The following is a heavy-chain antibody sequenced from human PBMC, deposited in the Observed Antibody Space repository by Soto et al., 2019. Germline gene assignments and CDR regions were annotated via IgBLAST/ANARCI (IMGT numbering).Heavy chain of an antibody. CDR1: GFSFSGYA. CDR2: ISGSGGST. Sequence: EVQLLESGGGLVQPGGSLRLSCATSGFSFSGYAMSWVRQAPGKGLEWVSAISGSGGSTYYADSVKGRFTISSDNSKHTLYLQRHCLRADDTAVYYSAKGGNGAARSNYFDYWCEGTLVVVCS. D-gene: IGHD6-6*01. J-gene: IGHJ4*02. CDR3: AKGGNGAARSNYFDY. V-gene: IGHV3-23*01.